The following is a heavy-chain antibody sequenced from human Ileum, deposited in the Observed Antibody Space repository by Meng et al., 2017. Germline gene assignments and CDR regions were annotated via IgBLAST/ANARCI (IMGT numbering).Heavy chain of an antibody. CDR1: GGSISSSSHC. V-gene: IGHV4-39*01. CDR2: ICYSGNT. Sequence: QLQLQESGPGLGKLSETLSLMCTVSGGSISSSSHCCDWIRQPPGKGLEWIGSICYSGNTYYNPSLKSRVSMSVDTSKKQISLKLNSVTAADTAVYYCARRTGEVDLLDYWGQGTLVTVSS. CDR3: ARRTGEVDLLDY. J-gene: IGHJ4*02. D-gene: IGHD7-27*01.